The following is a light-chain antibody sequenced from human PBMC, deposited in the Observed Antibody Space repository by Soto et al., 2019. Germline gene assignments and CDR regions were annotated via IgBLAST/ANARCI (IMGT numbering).Light chain of an antibody. CDR2: GAS. V-gene: IGKV3-20*01. CDR1: QSVSRNY. CDR3: QQYDSSPHT. Sequence: EIVLTQSPCTLSSSPGERATISCRASQSVSRNYLAWYQQKPGQAPKLLIYGASSKATGIPDRFSGSGSGTDFTLTVSRLEPEDFAVYYCQQYDSSPHTFGGGTKVEIK. J-gene: IGKJ4*01.